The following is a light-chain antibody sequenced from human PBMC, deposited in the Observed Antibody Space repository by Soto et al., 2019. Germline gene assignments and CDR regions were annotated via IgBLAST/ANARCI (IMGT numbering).Light chain of an antibody. CDR1: QSISDT. Sequence: EIVMRQSPATLSVSPGGRATRSCRASQSISDTLAWYQQKPGQAPRLLIYSASRRATGFPARFSGSGSGTDFTLTISSLQSEDFAVYYCQQYNNWPWTFGQGTKVDI. J-gene: IGKJ1*01. CDR2: SAS. CDR3: QQYNNWPWT. V-gene: IGKV3-15*01.